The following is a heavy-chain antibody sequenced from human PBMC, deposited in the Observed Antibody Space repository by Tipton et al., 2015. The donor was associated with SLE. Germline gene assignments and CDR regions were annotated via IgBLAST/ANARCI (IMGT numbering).Heavy chain of an antibody. CDR1: GGSFSGYY. J-gene: IGHJ5*02. Sequence: LRLSCAVYGGSFSGYYWSWIRQPPGKGLEWIGEINHSGSTNYNPSLKSRVTISVDTSKNQFSLKLSSVTAADTAVYYCARMGITFGGVIVLSNWFDPWGQGTLVTVSS. D-gene: IGHD3-16*02. CDR3: ARMGITFGGVIVLSNWFDP. CDR2: INHSGST. V-gene: IGHV4-34*01.